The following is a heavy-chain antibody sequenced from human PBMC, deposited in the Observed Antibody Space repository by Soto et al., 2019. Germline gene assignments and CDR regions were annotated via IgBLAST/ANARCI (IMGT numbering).Heavy chain of an antibody. CDR1: GGTFSSYT. D-gene: IGHD2-15*01. V-gene: IGHV1-69*02. CDR3: ASIYCSGGSCYSAGAFDI. J-gene: IGHJ3*02. CDR2: IIPILGIA. Sequence: QVPLVQSGAEVKKPGSSVKVSCKASGGTFSSYTISWVRQAPGQGLEWMGRIIPILGIANYAQKFQGRVTITADKSTSTAYMELSSLRSEDTAVYYCASIYCSGGSCYSAGAFDIWGQGTMVTVSS.